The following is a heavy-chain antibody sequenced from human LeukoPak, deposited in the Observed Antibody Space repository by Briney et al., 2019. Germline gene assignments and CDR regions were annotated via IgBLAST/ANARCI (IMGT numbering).Heavy chain of an antibody. Sequence: ASVKVSCKASGYTFTSYAMNWVRQAPGQGLEWMGWINTNTGNPTYAQGFTGRFVFSLDTSVSTAYLQISSLKAEDTAVYYCARDVQYYYDSSGYNTGNWYFDLWGRGTLVTVSS. J-gene: IGHJ2*01. CDR2: INTNTGNP. D-gene: IGHD3-22*01. CDR3: ARDVQYYYDSSGYNTGNWYFDL. CDR1: GYTFTSYA. V-gene: IGHV7-4-1*02.